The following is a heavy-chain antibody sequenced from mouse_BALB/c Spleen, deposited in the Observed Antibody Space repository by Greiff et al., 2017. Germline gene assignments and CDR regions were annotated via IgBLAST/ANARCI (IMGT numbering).Heavy chain of an antibody. D-gene: IGHD3-3*01. Sequence: EVKVVESGGGLVQPGGSLKLSCAASGFTFSSYGMSWVRQTPDKRLELVATINSNGGSTYYPDSVKGRFTISRDNAKNTLYLQMSSLKSEDTAMYYCARDGLALFDYWGQGTTLTVSS. V-gene: IGHV5-6-3*01. CDR1: GFTFSSYG. CDR3: ARDGLALFDY. J-gene: IGHJ2*01. CDR2: INSNGGST.